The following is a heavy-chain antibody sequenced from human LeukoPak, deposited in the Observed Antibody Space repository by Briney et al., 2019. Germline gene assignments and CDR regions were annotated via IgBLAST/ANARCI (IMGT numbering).Heavy chain of an antibody. CDR3: AGDSSGWVYNRFDP. CDR1: GYSISSGYY. D-gene: IGHD6-19*01. V-gene: IGHV4-38-2*02. CDR2: IYHSGST. Sequence: SENLSLTCTVSGYSISSGYYWGWIRQPPGKGLEWIGSIYHSGSTYYNPALKRRITRSVDTSNNQFALKLSPATAADAAVYSCAGDSSGWVYNRFDPWGQGTLVTVPS. J-gene: IGHJ5*02.